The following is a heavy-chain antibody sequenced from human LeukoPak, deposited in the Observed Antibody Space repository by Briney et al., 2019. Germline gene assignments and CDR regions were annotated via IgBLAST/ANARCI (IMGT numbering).Heavy chain of an antibody. D-gene: IGHD2-21*02. V-gene: IGHV3-20*04. J-gene: IGHJ3*02. CDR2: INWNGGST. Sequence: GGSLRLSCAASGFTSDDYGMSWVRQAPGKGLEWVSGINWNGGSTGYADSVKGRFTISRDNAKSSLYLQMNSLRAEDTALYYCARSIVVVTATRGAFDIWGQGTMVTVSS. CDR3: ARSIVVVTATRGAFDI. CDR1: GFTSDDYG.